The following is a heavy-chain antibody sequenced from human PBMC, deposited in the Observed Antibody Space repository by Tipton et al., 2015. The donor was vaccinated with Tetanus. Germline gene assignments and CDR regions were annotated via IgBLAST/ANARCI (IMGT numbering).Heavy chain of an antibody. J-gene: IGHJ4*02. CDR3: ARAHCSDGVCNFDF. CDR1: GYIFTNYW. V-gene: IGHV5-51*01. CDR2: IYRGDSDT. Sequence: QLVQSGGEVKKPGESLKISCKGSGYIFTNYWIEWVRQKPGKGLEWMGIIYRGDSDTRYSPSFQSQVTISEGKYINTAYLQWSSLKASYPSIFYCARAHCSDGVCNFDFWGRGALVTVAS. D-gene: IGHD2-15*01.